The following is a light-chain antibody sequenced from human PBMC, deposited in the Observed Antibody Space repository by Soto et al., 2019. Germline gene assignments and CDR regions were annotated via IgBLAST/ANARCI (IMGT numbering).Light chain of an antibody. Sequence: QSALTQPASVSGSPGQSITISCTGTSSDVGGYNYVSWYQQHPRKAPKLMIYDVSNRPSGVSNRFSGSKSGNTASLTISGLQAEDEADYYCSSYTSSSTPLFGGGTKVTVL. J-gene: IGLJ2*01. CDR1: SSDVGGYNY. CDR2: DVS. CDR3: SSYTSSSTPL. V-gene: IGLV2-14*01.